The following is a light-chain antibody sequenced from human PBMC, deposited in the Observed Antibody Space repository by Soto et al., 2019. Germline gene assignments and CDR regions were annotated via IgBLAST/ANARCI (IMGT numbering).Light chain of an antibody. J-gene: IGLJ2*01. CDR1: SSNIGAGYD. CDR2: GNT. V-gene: IGLV1-40*01. Sequence: QAVVTQPPSMSGAPGQRVTISCTGNSSNIGAGYDVHWYQQLPGTAPKLLIYGNTNRPSGVPDRFSGSRSGTSASLAITGLQAEDEADYYCQSYDSSLSGPVVFGGGTKLTVL. CDR3: QSYDSSLSGPVV.